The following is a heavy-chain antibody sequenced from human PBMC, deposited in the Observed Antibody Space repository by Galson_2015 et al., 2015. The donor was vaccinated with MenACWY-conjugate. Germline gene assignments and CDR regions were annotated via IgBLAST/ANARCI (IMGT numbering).Heavy chain of an antibody. J-gene: IGHJ5*02. CDR3: AKGTIAARPNWFDA. D-gene: IGHD6-6*01. CDR2: ISSSSSYI. CDR1: GFTFSNYN. V-gene: IGHV3-21*01. Sequence: SLRLSCAASGFTFSNYNMNWVRQTPGKGLEWVSCISSSSSYIYYADSVKGRFTISRDNAKNSLYLQMNSLRAEDTAIYYCAKGTIAARPNWFDAWGQGTLVTVSS.